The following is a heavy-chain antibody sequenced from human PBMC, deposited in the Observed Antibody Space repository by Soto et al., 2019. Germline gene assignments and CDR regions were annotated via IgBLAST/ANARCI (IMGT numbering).Heavy chain of an antibody. CDR2: IYYSGST. J-gene: IGHJ3*02. V-gene: IGHV4-61*01. D-gene: IGHD2-15*01. CDR1: GVSVSSGSYY. CDR3: ATFCSGGSCYTDAFDI. Sequence: SETLALTCTVSGVSVSSGSYYWSWIRQPPWKGLEWIGYIYYSGSTNYNPSLKSRVTISVDTSKNQFSLKLSSVTAADTAVYYCATFCSGGSCYTDAFDIWGQGTMVTVSS.